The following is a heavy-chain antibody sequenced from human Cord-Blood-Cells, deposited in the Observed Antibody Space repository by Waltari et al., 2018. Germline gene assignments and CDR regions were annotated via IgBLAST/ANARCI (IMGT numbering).Heavy chain of an antibody. D-gene: IGHD2-21*01. Sequence: QVQLVQSGAEVKKPGSSVKVSCKASGGTFSSYAISWVRQAPGQGLEWMGGIIPNCGTANDHQNVQGRVTITADESTSTAYMELSSLRSEDTAVYYCARDLRGLFGFPSWFDPWGQGTLVTVSS. CDR1: GGTFSSYA. V-gene: IGHV1-69*01. CDR2: IIPNCGTA. CDR3: ARDLRGLFGFPSWFDP. J-gene: IGHJ5*02.